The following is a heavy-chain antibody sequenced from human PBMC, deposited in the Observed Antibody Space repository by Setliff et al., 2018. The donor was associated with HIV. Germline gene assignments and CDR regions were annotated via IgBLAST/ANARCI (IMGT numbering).Heavy chain of an antibody. Sequence: ASVKVSCKASGYTFTGYYMHWVRQAPGLGLEWMGWINPKSGGTNYAQNFQGRVTMTRDTFITTAYMELSSLRSDDTAVYYCARMGESPPHSSSWYYWGQGTLVTVSS. D-gene: IGHD6-13*01. CDR1: GYTFTGYY. CDR2: INPKSGGT. J-gene: IGHJ4*02. V-gene: IGHV1-2*02. CDR3: ARMGESPPHSSSWYY.